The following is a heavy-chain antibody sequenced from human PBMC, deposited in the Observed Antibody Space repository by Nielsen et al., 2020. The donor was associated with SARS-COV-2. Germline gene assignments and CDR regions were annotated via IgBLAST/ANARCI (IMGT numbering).Heavy chain of an antibody. D-gene: IGHD3-3*01. Sequence: ESLKISRAASWFTVRSYYMSRVRQAPGKGLEWIGEINHSGITNDNPSLKSRVTMSIDTSKNQFSLRLSPVTAADTAIYYCAGTLMIFGVVPTFDFWGQGTPVTVSS. J-gene: IGHJ4*02. V-gene: IGHV4-34*08. CDR3: AGTLMIFGVVPTFDF. CDR2: INHSGIT. CDR1: WFTVRSYY.